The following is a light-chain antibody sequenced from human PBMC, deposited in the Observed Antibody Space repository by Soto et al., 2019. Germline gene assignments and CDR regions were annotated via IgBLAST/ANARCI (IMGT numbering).Light chain of an antibody. CDR3: QQFRSFPIT. V-gene: IGKV1D-16*01. Sequence: DIQMPQSPSSLSASVGDRVTITCRASQDIGSHLAWYQQKPEKAPKSLIYFASTLQSGVPSRFSASGSGTDFTLTISSLQPEDFATYCCQQFRSFPITFGQGTRLEI. CDR1: QDIGSH. CDR2: FAS. J-gene: IGKJ5*01.